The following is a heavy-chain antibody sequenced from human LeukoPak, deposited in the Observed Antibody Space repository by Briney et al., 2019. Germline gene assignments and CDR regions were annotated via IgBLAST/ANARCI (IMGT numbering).Heavy chain of an antibody. Sequence: ASVKVSCKASGYTFTSYGISWVRQAPGQGLEWMGWISAYNGNTNYAQKLQGRVTMTTDTSTSTAYMELRSLRSDDTAVYYCARDWAIGTIVRGVYPPGYWGQGTLVTVSS. CDR3: ARDWAIGTIVRGVYPPGY. CDR1: GYTFTSYG. J-gene: IGHJ4*02. CDR2: ISAYNGNT. D-gene: IGHD3-10*01. V-gene: IGHV1-18*01.